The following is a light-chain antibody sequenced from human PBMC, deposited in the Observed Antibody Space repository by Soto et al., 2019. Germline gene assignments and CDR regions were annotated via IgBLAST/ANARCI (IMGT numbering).Light chain of an antibody. CDR2: DVS. CDR3: SSYTSSSTYV. Sequence: QSALTQPASVSGSPGQSITISCTGTSGDVGGYNYVSWYQQHPGKAPKLMICDVSNRPSGVSNRFSGSKSGNTASLTISGLQAEDEADYYCSSYTSSSTYVFGTGTKLTVL. J-gene: IGLJ1*01. V-gene: IGLV2-14*01. CDR1: SGDVGGYNY.